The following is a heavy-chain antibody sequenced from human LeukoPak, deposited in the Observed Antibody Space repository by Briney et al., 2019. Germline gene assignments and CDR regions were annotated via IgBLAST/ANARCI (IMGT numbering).Heavy chain of an antibody. CDR2: IRSRSTNI. D-gene: IGHD6-19*01. V-gene: IGHV3-21*01. CDR1: GFTFSRYS. J-gene: IGHJ6*03. Sequence: GGSLTLSCAGSGFTFSRYSRKWFRQAPAEGLERASSIRSRSTNIVYADSVKGRFTISRDNAKNSLYLQMNSLGAEDTAVYYCARDAQWLVPEGYFYYMDVWGKGTTVTVSS. CDR3: ARDAQWLVPEGYFYYMDV.